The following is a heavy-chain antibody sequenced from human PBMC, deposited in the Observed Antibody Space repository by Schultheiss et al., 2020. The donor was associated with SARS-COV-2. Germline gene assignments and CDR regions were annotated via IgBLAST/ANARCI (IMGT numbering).Heavy chain of an antibody. CDR2: ISYDGSNK. V-gene: IGHV3-30*18. D-gene: IGHD2-2*01. CDR3: AKILWGIVVVPAAHDPDAFDI. CDR1: GFTVSSNY. J-gene: IGHJ3*02. Sequence: GGSLRLSCAASGFTVSSNYMSWVRQAPGKGLEWVAVISYDGSNKYYADSVKGRFTISRDNSKNTLYLQMNSLRAEDTAVYYCAKILWGIVVVPAAHDPDAFDIWGQGTMVTVSS.